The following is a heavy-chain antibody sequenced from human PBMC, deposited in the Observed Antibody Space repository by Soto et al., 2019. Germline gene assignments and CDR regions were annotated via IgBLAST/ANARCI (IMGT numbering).Heavy chain of an antibody. CDR1: GYTFTGYY. CDR3: GREQGAAAGPPDYYYYGMDV. Sequence: VSCKASGYTFTGYYMHWVRQAPGQGLEWMGWINPNSGGTNYAQKFQGRVTMTRDTSISTAYMELSRLRSDDTAVYYCGREQGAAAGPPDYYYYGMDVWGQGTTVTV. J-gene: IGHJ6*02. V-gene: IGHV1-2*02. D-gene: IGHD6-13*01. CDR2: INPNSGGT.